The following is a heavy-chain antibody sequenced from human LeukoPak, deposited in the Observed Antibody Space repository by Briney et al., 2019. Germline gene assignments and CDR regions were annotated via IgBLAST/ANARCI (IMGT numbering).Heavy chain of an antibody. Sequence: PSETLSLTCTVSGGSISSGGYYWSWIRQHPGKGLEWIGYISYSGSTYYNPYNPSLKSRVTISVDTSKNQFSLKLSSVTAAGTAVYYCARDPGGYEIGNFDYWGQGTLVTVSS. V-gene: IGHV4-31*03. J-gene: IGHJ4*02. CDR1: GGSISSGGYY. D-gene: IGHD5-12*01. CDR2: ISYSGST. CDR3: ARDPGGYEIGNFDY.